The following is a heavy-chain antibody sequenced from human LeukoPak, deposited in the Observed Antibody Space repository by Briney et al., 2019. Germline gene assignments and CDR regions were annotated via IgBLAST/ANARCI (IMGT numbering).Heavy chain of an antibody. D-gene: IGHD5-18*01. CDR2: INAGNGNT. Sequence: ASVKVSCKASGYTFTSYAMHWVRQAPGQRLEWMGWINAGNGNTKYSQKFQGRVTITRDTSASTAYMELSSLRSEDTAVYYCARGRPTAMAYYLDAWGQGTLVTVSS. J-gene: IGHJ4*02. V-gene: IGHV1-3*01. CDR3: ARGRPTAMAYYLDA. CDR1: GYTFTSYA.